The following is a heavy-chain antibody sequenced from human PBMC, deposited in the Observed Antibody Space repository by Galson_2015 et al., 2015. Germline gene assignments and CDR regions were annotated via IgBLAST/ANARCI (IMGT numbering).Heavy chain of an antibody. Sequence: QSGAEVKKPGESLTISCKGSGYTFSNYWIGWVRQMPGKGLEWMGIIYPGDSDTRYSPSFQGQVTISADKSINTAFLQWSSLEASDTAMYYCARRGNPYGYSDYWGQGTLVTVSS. CDR1: GYTFSNYW. J-gene: IGHJ4*02. CDR2: IYPGDSDT. D-gene: IGHD5-18*01. V-gene: IGHV5-51*01. CDR3: ARRGNPYGYSDY.